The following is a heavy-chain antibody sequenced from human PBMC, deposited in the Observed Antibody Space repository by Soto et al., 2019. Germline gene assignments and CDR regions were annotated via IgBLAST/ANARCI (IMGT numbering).Heavy chain of an antibody. V-gene: IGHV3-33*01. CDR3: AREVIAAAGYEYFQH. CDR2: IWYDGSNK. CDR1: GFTFSSYG. Sequence: QVQLVESGGGVVQPGRSLRLSCAASGFTFSSYGMHWVRQAPGKGLEWVAVIWYDGSNKYYADSVKGRFTISRDNSKNTLYLQMNSLRAADTAVYYCAREVIAAAGYEYFQHWGQGTLVTVSS. J-gene: IGHJ1*01. D-gene: IGHD6-13*01.